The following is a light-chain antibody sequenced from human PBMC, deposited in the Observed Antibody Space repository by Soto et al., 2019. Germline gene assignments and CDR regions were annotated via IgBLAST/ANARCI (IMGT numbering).Light chain of an antibody. Sequence: QSVLTQPASVSGSPGQSITISCTGTSSDVGGYNYVSWYQQHPGKAPILMIYEVSNRPSGVSNRFSGSKSGNTAFLTISGLQAEDEADYYCSSYTSSSTQVFGTGTKVTVL. CDR1: SSDVGGYNY. V-gene: IGLV2-14*01. J-gene: IGLJ1*01. CDR3: SSYTSSSTQV. CDR2: EVS.